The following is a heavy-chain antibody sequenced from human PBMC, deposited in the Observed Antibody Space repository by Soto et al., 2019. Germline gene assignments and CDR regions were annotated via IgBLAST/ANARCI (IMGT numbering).Heavy chain of an antibody. D-gene: IGHD1-1*01. J-gene: IGHJ5*02. CDR1: GGSISSGDYY. Sequence: KASETLSLTCTVSGGSISSGDYYWSWIRQPPGKGLEWIGYIYYSGSTYYNPSLKSRVTISVDTSKNQFSLKLSSVTAADTAVYYCARAGSLDVKRFDPWGQGTLVTVSS. CDR3: ARAGSLDVKRFDP. V-gene: IGHV4-30-4*01. CDR2: IYYSGST.